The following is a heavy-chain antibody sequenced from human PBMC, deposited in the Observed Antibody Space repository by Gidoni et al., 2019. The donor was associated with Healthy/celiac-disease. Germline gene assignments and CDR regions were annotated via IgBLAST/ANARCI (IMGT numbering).Heavy chain of an antibody. CDR1: WFSLSTSGLG. J-gene: IGHJ3*02. CDR3: AHRLQQQLADAFDI. CDR2: IYWNDDK. V-gene: IGHV2-5*01. D-gene: IGHD6-13*01. Sequence: QINLKESGPTVVKPAQNLTLSCNFPWFSLSTSGLGVGLIRQSPGKALAWLALIYWNDDKRYSPSLKSRLTITKDTSKNQVVLTMTNMDPVDTATYYCAHRLQQQLADAFDIWGQGTMVTVSS.